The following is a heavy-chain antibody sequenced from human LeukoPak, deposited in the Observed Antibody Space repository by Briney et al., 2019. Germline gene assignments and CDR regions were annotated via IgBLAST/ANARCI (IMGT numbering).Heavy chain of an antibody. V-gene: IGHV3-23*01. Sequence: GGSLRLSCAASGFTFSIYAMSWVRQAPGKGLQWVSAISGSRGGTYYADSVQGRFTISRDNSKNTLYLQMNSLRAEDTAVYYCASTYYYGSGSYAFDIWGQGTMVTVSS. CDR3: ASTYYYGSGSYAFDI. CDR2: ISGSRGGT. D-gene: IGHD3-10*01. J-gene: IGHJ3*02. CDR1: GFTFSIYA.